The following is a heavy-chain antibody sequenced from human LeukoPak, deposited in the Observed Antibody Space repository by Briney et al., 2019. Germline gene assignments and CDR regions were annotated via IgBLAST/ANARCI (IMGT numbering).Heavy chain of an antibody. J-gene: IGHJ6*03. CDR1: GFIFSTYS. CDR2: ISSSSSYI. Sequence: GGSLRLSCAASGFIFSTYSMNWVRQAPGKGLEWVSFISSSSSYIYYADSVKGRFTISRDNAKNTLYLQMNSLRAEDTAVYYCVRFGELHYYYMDVWGKGTTVTISS. CDR3: VRFGELHYYYMDV. V-gene: IGHV3-21*01. D-gene: IGHD3-10*01.